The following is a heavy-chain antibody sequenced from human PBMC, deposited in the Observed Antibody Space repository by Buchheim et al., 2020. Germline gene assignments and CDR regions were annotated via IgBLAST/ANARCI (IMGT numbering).Heavy chain of an antibody. CDR3: ARVGAVLRYFDWLLPEALGMDV. J-gene: IGHJ6*02. D-gene: IGHD3-9*01. CDR1: GGSISSGGYY. V-gene: IGHV4-31*03. Sequence: QVQLQESGPGLVKPSQTLSLTCTVSGGSISSGGYYWSWIRQHPGKGLEWIGYIYYSGSTYYNPSLKSRVTISVDTSKNQFSLKLSSVTAADTAVYYCARVGAVLRYFDWLLPEALGMDVWGQGTT. CDR2: IYYSGST.